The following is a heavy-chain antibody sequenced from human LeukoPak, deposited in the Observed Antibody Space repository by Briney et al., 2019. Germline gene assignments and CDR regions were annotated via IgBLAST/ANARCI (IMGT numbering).Heavy chain of an antibody. J-gene: IGHJ4*02. CDR1: SGSLSGYS. CDR3: TRQSGTVTPIDC. CDR2: IHHSGST. V-gene: IGHV4-34*01. D-gene: IGHD4-17*01. Sequence: PSETLSLTCAVSSGSLSGYSWGWIRQAPGKGLDWIGEIHHSGSTTYNSSLKNRVTISLDKPKSQFSLILTSVTAADTAVYYCTRQSGTVTPIDCWGQGILVTVSS.